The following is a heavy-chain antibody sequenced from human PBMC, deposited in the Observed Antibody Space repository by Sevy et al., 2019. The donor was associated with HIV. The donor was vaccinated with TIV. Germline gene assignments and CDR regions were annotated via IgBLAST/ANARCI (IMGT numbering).Heavy chain of an antibody. V-gene: IGHV3-21*01. CDR1: GFTFSSYS. CDR2: ISSSSSYI. D-gene: IGHD2-15*01. CDR3: ARDSLPPRSCSGGSCYPISGYYMDV. J-gene: IGHJ6*03. Sequence: GRSLRLSCAASGFTFSSYSMNWVRQAPGKGLEWVSSISSSSSYIYYADSVKGRFTISRDNAKNSLYLQMNSLRAEDTAAYYCARDSLPPRSCSGGSCYPISGYYMDVWGKGTTVTVSS.